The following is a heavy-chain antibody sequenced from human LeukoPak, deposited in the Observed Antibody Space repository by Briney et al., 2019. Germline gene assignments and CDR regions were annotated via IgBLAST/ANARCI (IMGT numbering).Heavy chain of an antibody. D-gene: IGHD3-9*01. V-gene: IGHV3-48*03. J-gene: IGHJ4*02. CDR1: GFTFSSYE. CDR3: EIDRLTGPTAGFDC. Sequence: PGGSLRLSCAASGFTFSSYEMNWVRQAPGKGLEWVSYISSSGSTIYYADSVKGRFTISRDNAKDSLYLQMNSLRAEDTAVYYCEIDRLTGPTAGFDCWGQGTLVTVSS. CDR2: ISSSGSTI.